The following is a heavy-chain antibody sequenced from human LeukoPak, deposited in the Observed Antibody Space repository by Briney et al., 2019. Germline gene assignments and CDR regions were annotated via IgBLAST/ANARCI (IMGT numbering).Heavy chain of an antibody. J-gene: IGHJ4*02. CDR2: IIPIFGTA. CDR1: GYTFTNYG. CDR3: ARGYYYDSSGLELFDY. V-gene: IGHV1-69*13. Sequence: SVKVSCKASGYTFTNYGISWLRQAPGQGLEWMGGIIPIFGTANYAQKFQGRVTITADESTSTAYMELSSLRSEDTAVYYCARGYYYDSSGLELFDYWGQGTLVTVSS. D-gene: IGHD3-22*01.